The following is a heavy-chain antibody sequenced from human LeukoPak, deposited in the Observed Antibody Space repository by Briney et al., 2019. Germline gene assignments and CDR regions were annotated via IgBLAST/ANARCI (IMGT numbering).Heavy chain of an antibody. CDR2: IYHSGST. CDR3: ARGGDAGYGDYVPLYYFDY. Sequence: SQTLSLTCAVSGGSISSGGYSWSWIRQPPGKGLEWIGYIYHSGSTYYNPSLKSRVTISVDRSKNQFSLKLSSVTAADTAVYYCARGGDAGYGDYVPLYYFDYWGQGTLVTVSS. J-gene: IGHJ4*02. CDR1: GGSISSGGYS. V-gene: IGHV4-30-2*01. D-gene: IGHD4-17*01.